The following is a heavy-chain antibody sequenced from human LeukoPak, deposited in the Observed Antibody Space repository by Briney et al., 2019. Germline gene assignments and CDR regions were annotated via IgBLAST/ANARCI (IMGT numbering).Heavy chain of an antibody. CDR3: ARTPPYCSGGSCYPVIYYYGMDV. CDR2: IHYSGST. D-gene: IGHD2-15*01. V-gene: IGHV4-59*01. Sequence: SETLSLTCTVSGGSISSYYWSWIRQPPRKGLEWIGYIHYSGSTNYNPSLKSRVTISVDTSKNQFSLKLSSVTAADTAVYYCARTPPYCSGGSCYPVIYYYGMDVWGKGTTVTVSS. CDR1: GGSISSYY. J-gene: IGHJ6*04.